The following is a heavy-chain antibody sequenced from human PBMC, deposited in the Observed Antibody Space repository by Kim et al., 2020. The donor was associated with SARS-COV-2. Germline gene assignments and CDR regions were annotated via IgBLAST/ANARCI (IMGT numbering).Heavy chain of an antibody. CDR1: GFTFDDYA. J-gene: IGHJ6*02. CDR2: ISWDGGST. V-gene: IGHV3-43*02. Sequence: GGSLRLSCAASGFTFDDYAMHWVRQAPGKGLEWVSLISWDGGSTYYADSVKGRFTISRDNSKNSLYLQMNSLRTEDTALYYCAKDLIQLWSSGYGMDVWGQGTTVTVSS. CDR3: AKDLIQLWSSGYGMDV. D-gene: IGHD5-18*01.